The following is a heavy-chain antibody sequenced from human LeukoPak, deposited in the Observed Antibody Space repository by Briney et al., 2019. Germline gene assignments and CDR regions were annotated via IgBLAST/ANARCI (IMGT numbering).Heavy chain of an antibody. CDR1: GYTFTGYY. CDR2: INPNSGGT. CDR3: ARERQEGASSPFDY. J-gene: IGHJ4*02. V-gene: IGHV1-2*02. Sequence: ASVKVSCKASGYTFTGYYMHWVRQAPGQGLEWMGWINPNSGGTNYAQKFQGRVTMTRDTSISTAYMELSRLRSDDTAVYYCARERQEGASSPFDYWGQGTLVTVSS.